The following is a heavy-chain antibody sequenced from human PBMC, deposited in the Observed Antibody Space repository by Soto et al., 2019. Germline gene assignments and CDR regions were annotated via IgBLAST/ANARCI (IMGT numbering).Heavy chain of an antibody. CDR3: ARGLWFGELSSSWFDP. CDR2: IYTSGST. V-gene: IGHV4-4*07. Sequence: LSLTCTVSGGSVSSYYWSWIRQPAGKGLEWIGRIYTSGSTNYNPSLKSRVTMSVDTSKNQFSLKLSSVTAADTAVYYCARGLWFGELSSSWFDPWGQGTLVTVSS. D-gene: IGHD3-10*01. CDR1: GGSVSSYY. J-gene: IGHJ5*02.